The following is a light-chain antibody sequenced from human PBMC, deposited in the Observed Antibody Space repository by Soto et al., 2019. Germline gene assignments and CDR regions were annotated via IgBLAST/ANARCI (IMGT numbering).Light chain of an antibody. CDR2: GAS. CDR3: QQYNNWLYT. V-gene: IGKV3-15*01. Sequence: EIVMKKSPATLSVSPGERATLSCRASQSVSSNLAWYQQKPGQAPRLLIYGASTRATGIPARFSGSGSGTAVTLTISSLQSEDFAVYYCQQYNNWLYTFGQGTKREIK. J-gene: IGKJ2*01. CDR1: QSVSSN.